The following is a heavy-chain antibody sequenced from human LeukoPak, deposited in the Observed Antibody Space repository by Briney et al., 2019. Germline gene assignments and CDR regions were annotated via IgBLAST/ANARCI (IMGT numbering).Heavy chain of an antibody. J-gene: IGHJ5*02. CDR1: GRSFNDYY. CDR3: ARGQVPAARGYNWFDP. D-gene: IGHD2-2*01. Sequence: SETLSLTCAVSGRSFNDYYWNWIRQPPGKGLEWIGEINARGDTNFNPSLKSRVTISVDTSKSQFSLRLTSMIAADTAVYYCARGQVPAARGYNWFDPWGQGTLVTVSS. V-gene: IGHV4-34*01. CDR2: INARGDT.